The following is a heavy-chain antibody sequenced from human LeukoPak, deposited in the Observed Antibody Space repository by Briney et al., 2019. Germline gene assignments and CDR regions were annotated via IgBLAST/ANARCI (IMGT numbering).Heavy chain of an antibody. Sequence: SETLSLTCTVSGGPISSYYWSWIRQPPGKGLEWIGYSDYNGGTHYNPSLKSRVTISVDTSKNQFSLKLTSVTAADTAVYYCARSSFPGSHFDYWGQGTLVTVSS. V-gene: IGHV4-59*08. CDR1: GGPISSYY. CDR2: SDYNGGT. J-gene: IGHJ4*02. CDR3: ARSSFPGSHFDY.